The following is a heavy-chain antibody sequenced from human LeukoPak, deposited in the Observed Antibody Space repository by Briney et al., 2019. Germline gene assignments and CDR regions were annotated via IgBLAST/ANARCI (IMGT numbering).Heavy chain of an antibody. J-gene: IGHJ4*02. V-gene: IGHV3-23*01. CDR2: ISGSGGST. CDR3: TETGIGLHGH. CDR1: GFTFSSYA. Sequence: GGSLRLSCAASGFTFSSYAMSWVRQAPGKGLDWVSAISGSGGSTYYADSVKGRFTISRDNSKNTLYLQMNSLRAEDTAVYYCTETGIGLHGHWGQGTLVTISS. D-gene: IGHD4-11*01.